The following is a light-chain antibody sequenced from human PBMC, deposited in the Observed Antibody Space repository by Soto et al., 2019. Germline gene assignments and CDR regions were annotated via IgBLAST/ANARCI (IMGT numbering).Light chain of an antibody. V-gene: IGKV3-15*01. Sequence: VGTQCDATLSVSPGGRAALSGRGTQRVLSSFLAWYQQKPGQAPTLLIYAASTRPTGIPARFSGSGSGTEFTLTINSLQSEDFAVYYCQQYSNWPLTFGGGTKVDI. CDR1: QRVLSSF. CDR3: QQYSNWPLT. CDR2: AAS. J-gene: IGKJ4*01.